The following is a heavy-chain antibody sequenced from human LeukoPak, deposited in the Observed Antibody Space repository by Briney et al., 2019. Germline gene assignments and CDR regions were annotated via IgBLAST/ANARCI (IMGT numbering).Heavy chain of an antibody. CDR3: ARDAYDDASES. V-gene: IGHV3-7*01. D-gene: IGHD3-3*01. CDR1: GFTFSGYW. CDR2: LRPDGSDK. J-gene: IGHJ5*02. Sequence: GGSLRLSCAASGFTFSGYWMTWVRQAPGKGLEWVANLRPDGSDKYYADSVKGRFPISRDNAKNSLYLQMNGLRADDTAIYYCARDAYDDASESWGQGTLVTVSS.